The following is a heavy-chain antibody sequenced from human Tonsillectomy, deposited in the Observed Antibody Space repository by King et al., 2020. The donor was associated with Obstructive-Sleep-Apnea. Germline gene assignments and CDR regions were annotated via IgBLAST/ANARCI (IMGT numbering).Heavy chain of an antibody. Sequence: VQLVESGGGVVQPGRSLRLSCAASGFTFSNYAMHWVRQAPGKGLEWVSFISYDGSNEYYADSVKGRFTISRDSSKNTLYLQMNSLRAEETAMYYCARALIVLRYFDCLDYWGQGTLVTVSS. J-gene: IGHJ4*02. V-gene: IGHV3-30*04. D-gene: IGHD3-9*01. CDR1: GFTFSNYA. CDR3: ARALIVLRYFDCLDY. CDR2: ISYDGSNE.